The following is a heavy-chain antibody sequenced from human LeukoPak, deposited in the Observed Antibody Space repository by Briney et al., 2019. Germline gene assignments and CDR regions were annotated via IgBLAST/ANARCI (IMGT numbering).Heavy chain of an antibody. CDR3: ARGGGARNFDY. D-gene: IGHD1-26*01. V-gene: IGHV3-23*01. CDR2: ISISGSST. CDR1: GFTFSNYA. Sequence: GGSLRLSCAASGFTFSNYAMTWVRQAPGEGLEWVSTISISGSSTYYADSVKGRFTISRDNSKNTLYLQMNSLRAEDTAVYYCARGGGARNFDYWGQGTLVTVSS. J-gene: IGHJ4*02.